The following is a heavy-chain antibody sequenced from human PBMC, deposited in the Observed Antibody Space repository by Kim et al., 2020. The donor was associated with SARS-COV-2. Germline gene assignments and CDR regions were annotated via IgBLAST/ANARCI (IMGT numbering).Heavy chain of an antibody. V-gene: IGHV3-11*06. Sequence: KGRLTISRDNAKNSLYRKMNSLRAEDTAVYYCASMAAAGPDYYYYYGMDVWGQGTTVTVSS. CDR3: ASMAAAGPDYYYYYGMDV. D-gene: IGHD6-13*01. J-gene: IGHJ6*02.